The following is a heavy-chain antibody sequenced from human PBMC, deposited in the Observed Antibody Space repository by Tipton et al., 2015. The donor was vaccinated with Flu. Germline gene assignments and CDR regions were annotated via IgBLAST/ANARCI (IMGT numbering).Heavy chain of an antibody. D-gene: IGHD2-8*01. CDR3: ARDRVMSWFDP. CDR2: IYHTGST. Sequence: TLSLTCSVSGDSVNSASYYWSWIRKPPGKGLEWIGNIYHTGSTNYNPSLKGRVTISLDTSKNQFSLRLASVTAADTAVYHRARDRVMSWFDPWGQGTLVTVSS. J-gene: IGHJ5*02. CDR1: GDSVNSASYY. V-gene: IGHV4-61*01.